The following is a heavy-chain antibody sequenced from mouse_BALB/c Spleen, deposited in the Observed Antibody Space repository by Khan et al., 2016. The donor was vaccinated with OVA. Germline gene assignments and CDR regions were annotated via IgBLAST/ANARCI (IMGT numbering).Heavy chain of an antibody. V-gene: IGHV1-76*01. Sequence: QVQLKQSGAELVRPGASVKLSCKTSGYIFTSYWIHWVKQRPGQGLEWIARIYPGTDNTYYSEKLKDKATLTADKSSNTTYMLLSSLKSEDSAVYFCAREEALYYFDYWGQGTTLTVSS. CDR1: GYIFTSYW. J-gene: IGHJ2*01. CDR3: AREEALYYFDY. CDR2: IYPGTDNT. D-gene: IGHD3-2*02.